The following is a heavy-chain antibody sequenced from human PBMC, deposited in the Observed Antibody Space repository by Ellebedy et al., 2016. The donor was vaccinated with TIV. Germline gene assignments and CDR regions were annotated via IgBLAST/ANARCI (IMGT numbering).Heavy chain of an antibody. CDR3: ARGGAGYNSDYFDY. D-gene: IGHD5-24*01. CDR1: GFTFSSYS. CDR2: IRSNSATM. Sequence: GESLKISCAASGFTFSSYSMNWVRQAPGKGLEWVLYIRSNSATMYYADSVKGRFTISRDNAKNSLYLQMNSLRDEDTAVYYCARGGAGYNSDYFDYWGQGTLVTVSS. J-gene: IGHJ4*02. V-gene: IGHV3-48*02.